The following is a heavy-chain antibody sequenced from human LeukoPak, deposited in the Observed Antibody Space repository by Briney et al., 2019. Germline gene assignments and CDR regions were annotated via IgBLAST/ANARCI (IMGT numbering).Heavy chain of an antibody. Sequence: ASVKVSCKASGGTLNSYVISWVRQAPGQGLEWMGGIIPISGTTNYAQKFQGRVTITADKSTSTAYMELSSLRSEDTAVYYCAREIAAVGMGDAFDIWGQGTMVTVSS. D-gene: IGHD6-13*01. V-gene: IGHV1-69*06. J-gene: IGHJ3*02. CDR2: IIPISGTT. CDR1: GGTLNSYV. CDR3: AREIAAVGMGDAFDI.